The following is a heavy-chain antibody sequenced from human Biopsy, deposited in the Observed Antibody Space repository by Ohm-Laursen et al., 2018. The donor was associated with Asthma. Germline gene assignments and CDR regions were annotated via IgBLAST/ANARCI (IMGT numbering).Heavy chain of an antibody. J-gene: IGHJ5*02. CDR3: AREKVIESRGFQNWFDP. V-gene: IGHV3-33*08. CDR1: GFTFSSYG. D-gene: IGHD3-16*02. Sequence: SSLRLSCAASGFTFSSYGMHWVRQAPGKGLEWVAGIYYDGSRKYYTESVKGRFTISRDNSKNRLYLEMASLRAEDTAVYYCAREKVIESRGFQNWFDPWGQGTLVHVSS. CDR2: IYYDGSRK.